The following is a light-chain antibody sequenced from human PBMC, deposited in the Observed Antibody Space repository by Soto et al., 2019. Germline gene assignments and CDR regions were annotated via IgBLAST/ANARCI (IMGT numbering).Light chain of an antibody. CDR3: QQYCEWPPIT. CDR1: VTVATN. Sequence: VMTQSPATLSVSPGESATLSCWASVTVATNPAWYQQKPGQAPRLLISGASTRAVRISDRFRGSGSGTEFTLTISSLRSEDSGIYYCQQYCEWPPITFGQGTKVEI. J-gene: IGKJ1*01. V-gene: IGKV3-15*01. CDR2: GAS.